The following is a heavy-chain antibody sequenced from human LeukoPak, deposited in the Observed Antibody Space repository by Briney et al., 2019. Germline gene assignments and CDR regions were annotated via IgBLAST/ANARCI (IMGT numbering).Heavy chain of an antibody. V-gene: IGHV1-46*01. CDR1: GYTFTSYY. CDR2: INPSGGST. Sequence: ASVKVSCKASGYTFTSYYMHWVRQAPGQGLEWMGIINPSGGSTGYAQKFQGRVTMTRDTSTSTVYMELSSLRSEDTAVYYCARDRGSTVVTPRFDPWGQGTLVTVSS. J-gene: IGHJ5*02. D-gene: IGHD4-23*01. CDR3: ARDRGSTVVTPRFDP.